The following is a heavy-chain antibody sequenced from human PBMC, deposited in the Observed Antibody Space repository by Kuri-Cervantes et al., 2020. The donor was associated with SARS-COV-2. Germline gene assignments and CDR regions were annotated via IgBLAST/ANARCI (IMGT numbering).Heavy chain of an antibody. J-gene: IGHJ6*03. CDR3: ARGWDHYYYYYMDV. Sequence: GWSLRLSCAASGFTISDYYMTWIRQTPGKGLEWVSYISASGEIIYYADSVKGRFTISRDIAKNTLYLQMNSLRAEDTAVYYCARGWDHYYYYYMDVWGKGTTVTVSS. CDR1: GFTISDYY. CDR2: ISASGEII. V-gene: IGHV3-11*04. D-gene: IGHD1-26*01.